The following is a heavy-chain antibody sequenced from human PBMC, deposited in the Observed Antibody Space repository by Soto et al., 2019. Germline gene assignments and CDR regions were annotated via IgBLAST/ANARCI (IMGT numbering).Heavy chain of an antibody. CDR2: ISGTDGST. CDR1: VFTFSTYA. J-gene: IGHJ4*02. V-gene: IGHV3-23*01. CDR3: AKGGHLVAECDY. Sequence: PGGSLRLSCSASVFTFSTYAMSWVRQAPGKGLEWVSSISGTDGSTYYADSVKGRFTISRDNSNNTLYLQMNSLRAEDTALYYCAKGGHLVAECDYLCQRNRVTVSS. D-gene: IGHD2-15*01.